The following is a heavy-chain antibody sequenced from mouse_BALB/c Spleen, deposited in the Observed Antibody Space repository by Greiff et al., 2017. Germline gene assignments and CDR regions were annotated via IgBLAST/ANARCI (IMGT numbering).Heavy chain of an antibody. J-gene: IGHJ2*01. CDR2: INPGSGGT. D-gene: IGHD4-1*02. CDR1: GYAFTNYL. CDR3: ARSATGTDY. Sequence: QVQLQQSGAELVRPGTSVKVSCKASGYAFTNYLIEWVKQRPGQGLEWIGVINPGSGGTNYNEKFKGKATLTADKSSSTAYMQLSSLTSDDSAVYFCARSATGTDYWGQGTTLTVSS. V-gene: IGHV1-54*01.